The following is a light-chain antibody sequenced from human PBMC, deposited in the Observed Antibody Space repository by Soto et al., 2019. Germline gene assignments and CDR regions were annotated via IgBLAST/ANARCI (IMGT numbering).Light chain of an antibody. CDR2: WAS. J-gene: IGKJ3*01. CDR3: EQPSPPPVT. Sequence: DIVMTKSPDSLAVSLGERATSNCKSSQSVLYSSNNKNHLAWYQQKPGQPPKLLIYWASTRESGVPDRLGGRGSGQDSCLAAGSLRGEEVAVYFREQPSPPPVTFGPGAKV. CDR1: QSVLYSSNNKNH. V-gene: IGKV4-1*01.